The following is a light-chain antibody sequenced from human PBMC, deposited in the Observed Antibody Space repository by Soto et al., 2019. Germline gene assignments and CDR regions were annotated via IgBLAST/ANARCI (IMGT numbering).Light chain of an antibody. V-gene: IGKV3-20*01. J-gene: IGKJ4*01. Sequence: EIVLTQSPGTLSLSPGERATLSCRASQSVGNNYLAWYQQKPGQAPRFLIYDASSRATGIPDRFSGSGSGTDFTLTISSLESEDFAVYYCQQYGSTRRTFGGGTKVDSK. CDR1: QSVGNNY. CDR2: DAS. CDR3: QQYGSTRRT.